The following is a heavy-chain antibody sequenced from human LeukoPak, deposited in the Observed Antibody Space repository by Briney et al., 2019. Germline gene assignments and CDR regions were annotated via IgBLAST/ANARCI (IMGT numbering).Heavy chain of an antibody. CDR3: ASLRVDFWSGYYPHYFDY. J-gene: IGHJ4*02. D-gene: IGHD3-3*01. CDR2: IYYSGST. CDR1: GGSISSSSYY. V-gene: IGHV4-39*07. Sequence: SETLSLTCTVSGGSISSSSYYWGWIRQPPGKGLEWIGSIYYSGSTYYNPSLKSRVTISVDTSKNQFSLKLSSVTAADTAVYYCASLRVDFWSGYYPHYFDYWGRGTLVTVSS.